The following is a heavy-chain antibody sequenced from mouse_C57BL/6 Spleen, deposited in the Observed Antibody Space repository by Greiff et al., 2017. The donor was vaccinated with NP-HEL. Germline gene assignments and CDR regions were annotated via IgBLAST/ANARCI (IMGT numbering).Heavy chain of an antibody. CDR3: ARYSNYVEDAMDY. J-gene: IGHJ4*01. D-gene: IGHD2-1*01. CDR2: IRNKANGYTT. CDR1: GFTFTDYY. V-gene: IGHV7-3*01. Sequence: EVKLMESGGGLVQPGGSLSLSCAASGFTFTDYYMSWVRQPPGKALEWLGFIRNKANGYTTEYSASVKGRFTISRDNSQSILYLQMNALRAEDSATYYCARYSNYVEDAMDYWGQGTSVTVSS.